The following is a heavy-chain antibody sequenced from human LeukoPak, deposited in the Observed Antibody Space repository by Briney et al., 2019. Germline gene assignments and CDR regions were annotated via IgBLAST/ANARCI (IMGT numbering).Heavy chain of an antibody. CDR3: ARTSSSWPRYGIDI. CDR2: IYPGGTT. V-gene: IGHV3-53*01. D-gene: IGHD6-13*01. Sequence: GGSLRLPCAASGFSVSANYMIWVRQAPGKGLEWVSVIYPGGTTYYADSVKGRFTISRDNSRNTLYLQMNSLRAEDTAVYYCARTSSSWPRYGIDIWGPGTMVTVSS. CDR1: GFSVSANY. J-gene: IGHJ3*02.